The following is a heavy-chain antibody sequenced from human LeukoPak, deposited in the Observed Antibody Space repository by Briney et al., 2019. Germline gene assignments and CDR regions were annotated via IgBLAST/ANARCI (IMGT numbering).Heavy chain of an antibody. CDR3: ARDSGRTRYYYYGMDV. J-gene: IGHJ6*02. CDR2: IYSGGST. CDR1: GFTVSSNY. V-gene: IGHV3-66*01. D-gene: IGHD6-25*01. Sequence: GGSLRLSCAASGFTVSSNYMSWVRQAPGNGLEWVSVIYSGGSTYYADSVKGRFTISRDNSKNTLYLQMNSLRAEDTAVYYCARDSGRTRYYYYGMDVWGQGTTVTVSS.